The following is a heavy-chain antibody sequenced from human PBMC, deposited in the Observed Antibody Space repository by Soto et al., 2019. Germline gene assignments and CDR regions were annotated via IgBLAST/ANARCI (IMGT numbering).Heavy chain of an antibody. CDR2: IRSKTNNYVT. V-gene: IGHV3-73*01. J-gene: IGHJ4*02. CDR3: TASPY. Sequence: GGSLRLSCVGSGFTFSAAAIHWVRQAPGQGLEWVGRIRSKTNNYVTAFSTSVEGRFTLSRDDSRNTTYLEMQSLRVEDTAVYFCTASPYWGQGTLVTVSS. CDR1: GFTFSAAA.